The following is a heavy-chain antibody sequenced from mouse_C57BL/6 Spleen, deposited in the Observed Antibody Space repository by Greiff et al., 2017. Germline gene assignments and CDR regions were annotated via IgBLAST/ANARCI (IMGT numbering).Heavy chain of an antibody. CDR2: ISSGGDYI. Sequence: EVQRVESGEGLVKPGGSLKLSCAASGFTFSSYAMSWVRQTPEKRLEWVAYISSGGDYIYYAYTVKGRFNISRDNARNTLYLQMSSLKSEDTAMYYCTRASRGYPYAMDYWGQGTSVTVSS. V-gene: IGHV5-9-1*02. J-gene: IGHJ4*01. CDR3: TRASRGYPYAMDY. CDR1: GFTFSSYA. D-gene: IGHD3-3*01.